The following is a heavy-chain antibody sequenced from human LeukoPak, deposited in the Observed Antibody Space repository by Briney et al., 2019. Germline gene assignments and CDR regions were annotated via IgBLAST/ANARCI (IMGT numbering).Heavy chain of an antibody. D-gene: IGHD5-18*01. J-gene: IGHJ4*02. CDR2: ISGGGGAT. Sequence: PGGSLRLSCGASGFTFGSYTMSWVRQAPGKGLGWVSTISGGGGATYYADSLKGRFTISRDNSKNTLYLQMNSLRAEDTAVYYCAKGLGRPLYSYGLTFDYWGQGTLVTVSS. CDR1: GFTFGSYT. V-gene: IGHV3-23*01. CDR3: AKGLGRPLYSYGLTFDY.